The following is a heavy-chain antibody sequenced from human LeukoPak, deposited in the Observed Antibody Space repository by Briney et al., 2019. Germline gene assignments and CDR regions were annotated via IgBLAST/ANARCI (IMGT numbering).Heavy chain of an antibody. J-gene: IGHJ4*02. CDR3: ARADYGDYTDYFDY. V-gene: IGHV1-18*01. Sequence: GASVKVSCKASGYTFTSYGISWVRQAPGQGREWMGWISAYNGNTNYAQKLQGRVTMTTDTSPSTAYMELRSLRSDDTAVYYCARADYGDYTDYFDYWGQGTLVTVSS. D-gene: IGHD4-17*01. CDR1: GYTFTSYG. CDR2: ISAYNGNT.